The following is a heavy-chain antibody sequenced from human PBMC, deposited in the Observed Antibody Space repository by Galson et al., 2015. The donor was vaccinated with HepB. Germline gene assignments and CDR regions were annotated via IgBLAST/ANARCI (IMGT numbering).Heavy chain of an antibody. V-gene: IGHV3-30*18. D-gene: IGHD2-8*01. CDR1: GFTFSTYG. Sequence: SLRLSCAASGFTFSTYGMHWVRQAPGKGLEWVAVISYDGSNKYFADSVKGRFTISRDNSKNTVYLQMSSLRAEDTAVYYCAKEMLRFASLEAMGFWGQGTLVTVSS. CDR3: AKEMLRFASLEAMGF. CDR2: ISYDGSNK. J-gene: IGHJ4*02.